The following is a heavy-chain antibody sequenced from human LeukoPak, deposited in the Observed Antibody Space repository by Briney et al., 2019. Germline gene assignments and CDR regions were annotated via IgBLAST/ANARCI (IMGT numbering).Heavy chain of an antibody. CDR1: GFTFSAYW. J-gene: IGHJ6*03. CDR2: INSDGSST. CDR3: ARARGSSSYYYYMDV. Sequence: GGSLRLSCAASGFTFSAYWMRWVRQAPGKGLVWVSRINSDGSSTTYAESVKGRFTISRDNAKNTLYLEMNSLRAEDTAVYYCARARGSSSYYYYMDVWGRGTTVTVSS. D-gene: IGHD6-6*01. V-gene: IGHV3-74*01.